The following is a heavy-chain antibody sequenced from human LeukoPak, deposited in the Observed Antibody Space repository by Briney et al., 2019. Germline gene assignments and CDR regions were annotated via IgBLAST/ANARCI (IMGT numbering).Heavy chain of an antibody. J-gene: IGHJ3*02. CDR2: ISSSGSTI. CDR1: GFTFSSYE. CDR3: ARDSGVGPCLFCSGFDI. V-gene: IGHV3-48*03. Sequence: PGGSLRLSCAASGFTFSSYEMNWVRQAPGKGLEWVSYISSSGSTIYYADSVKGRFTISRDNAKNSLSLQINSLRAEDTAVYYCARDSGVGPCLFCSGFDIWGQGTMVTVSS. D-gene: IGHD2-15*01.